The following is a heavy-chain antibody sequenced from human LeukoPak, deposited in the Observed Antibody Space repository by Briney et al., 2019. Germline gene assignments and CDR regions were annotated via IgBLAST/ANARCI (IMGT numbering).Heavy chain of an antibody. Sequence: GGSLRLSCAASGFTFSSYSMNWVRQAPGKGLEWVANIKQDGSEKYYVDSVKGRFTISRDNAKNSLYLQMNSLRAEDTAVYYCARDTGLWFGELFNYWGQGTLVTVSS. J-gene: IGHJ4*02. V-gene: IGHV3-7*03. CDR3: ARDTGLWFGELFNY. D-gene: IGHD3-10*01. CDR2: IKQDGSEK. CDR1: GFTFSSYS.